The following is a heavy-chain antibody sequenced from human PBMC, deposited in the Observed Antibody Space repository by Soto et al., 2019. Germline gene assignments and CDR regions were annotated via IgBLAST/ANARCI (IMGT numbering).Heavy chain of an antibody. V-gene: IGHV1-69*13. D-gene: IGHD5-18*01. Sequence: GASVKVSCKASGGTFSSYAISWVRQAPGQGLEWMGGIIPIFGTANYAQKFQGRVTITADESTSTAYMELSSLRSEDTAVYYCAREGGYARSWYYYVMDVWGQGTTVTVSS. CDR2: IIPIFGTA. CDR1: GGTFSSYA. J-gene: IGHJ6*01. CDR3: AREGGYARSWYYYVMDV.